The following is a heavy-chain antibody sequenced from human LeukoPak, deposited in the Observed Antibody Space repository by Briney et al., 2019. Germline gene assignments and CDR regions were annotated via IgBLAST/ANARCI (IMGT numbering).Heavy chain of an antibody. CDR3: ARGNRDLMSGGSLDY. Sequence: GASVKVSCKASGYTFTSYGISWVRQAPGQGLEWMGWISAYNGNTNYAQKLQGRVTMTTDTSTSTVYMELRSLRSDDTAVYYCARGNRDLMSGGSLDYWGQGTLVTVSS. CDR1: GYTFTSYG. J-gene: IGHJ4*02. V-gene: IGHV1-18*01. CDR2: ISAYNGNT. D-gene: IGHD2-15*01.